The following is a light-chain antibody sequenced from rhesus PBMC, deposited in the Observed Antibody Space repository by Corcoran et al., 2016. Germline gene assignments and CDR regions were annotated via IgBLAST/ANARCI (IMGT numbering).Light chain of an antibody. Sequence: DIQMSQSPSSLSASVGDRVTITCRASPGISSYLNWYQQKPGKAPKPLVYYANSLASGVPSRFSGSGSGTEVTLTITSLQPEDFATYYCQQGNSNPCSFGQGTKVEIK. V-gene: IGKV1-32*02. CDR2: YAN. J-gene: IGKJ2*01. CDR1: PGISSY. CDR3: QQGNSNPCS.